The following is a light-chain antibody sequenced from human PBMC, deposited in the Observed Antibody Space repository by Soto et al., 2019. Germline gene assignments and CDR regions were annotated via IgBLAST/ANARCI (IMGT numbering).Light chain of an antibody. CDR2: YFSDSDK. CDR1: SDINVRGYT. Sequence: QLVLTQPPSASASPGESARLTCTLPSDINVRGYTIYWYQQKPGSPPGYLLYYFSDSDKGQGSGVPSRFSGSKDASANTGILVISGLQPEDEADYYCMIWPSNASGVFGGGTKLTVL. J-gene: IGLJ3*02. V-gene: IGLV5-37*01. CDR3: MIWPSNASGV.